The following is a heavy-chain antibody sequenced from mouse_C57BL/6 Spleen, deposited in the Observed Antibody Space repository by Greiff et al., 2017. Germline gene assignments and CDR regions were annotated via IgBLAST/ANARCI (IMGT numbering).Heavy chain of an antibody. CDR3: ARSDYGSSQYYFDY. Sequence: VQLQQSGPELVKPGASVKISCKASGYTFTDYYMNWVKQSHGKSLEWIGDINPNNGGTSYNQKFKGKATLTVDKSSSTAYMELRSLTSEDSAVYYCARSDYGSSQYYFDYWGQGTTLTVSS. CDR1: GYTFTDYY. J-gene: IGHJ2*01. V-gene: IGHV1-26*01. D-gene: IGHD1-1*01. CDR2: INPNNGGT.